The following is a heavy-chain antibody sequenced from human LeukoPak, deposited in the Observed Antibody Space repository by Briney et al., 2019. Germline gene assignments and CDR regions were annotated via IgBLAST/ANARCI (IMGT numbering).Heavy chain of an antibody. J-gene: IGHJ1*01. Sequence: GGSLRLSCAASGFTFSSYSMNWVRQAPGKGLEWVSSISSSSSYIYYADSVKGRFTISRDNAKNSLYLQMNSLRAEDTAVYYCASGGDTAMVYAEYFQHWGQGTLVTVSS. CDR2: ISSSSSYI. V-gene: IGHV3-21*01. CDR1: GFTFSSYS. D-gene: IGHD5-18*01. CDR3: ASGGDTAMVYAEYFQH.